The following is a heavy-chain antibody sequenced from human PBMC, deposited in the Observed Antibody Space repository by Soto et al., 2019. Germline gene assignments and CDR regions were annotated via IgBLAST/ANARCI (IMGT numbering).Heavy chain of an antibody. CDR3: AKDRLPIVLSDY. V-gene: IGHV3-23*01. Sequence: EVQLLESGGGLVQPGGSLRLSCAASGFTFSSYAMSWVRQAPGKGLEWVSAISGSGGSTYYADSVKGRFTISRENSKNTLYLQMNSLRAEDTAVYYCAKDRLPIVLSDYWGQGTLVTVSS. CDR2: ISGSGGST. CDR1: GFTFSSYA. J-gene: IGHJ4*02. D-gene: IGHD2-8*01.